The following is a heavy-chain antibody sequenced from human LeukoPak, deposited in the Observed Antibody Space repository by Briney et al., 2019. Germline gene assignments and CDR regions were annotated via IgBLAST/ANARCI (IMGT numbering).Heavy chain of an antibody. CDR3: ARARYGSGSYHYMDV. V-gene: IGHV4-59*12. CDR2: IYYSGST. CDR1: GGSISTYY. J-gene: IGHJ6*03. D-gene: IGHD3-10*01. Sequence: PSETLSLTCSVSGGSISTYYWTWIRQPPGKGLEWIGYIYYSGSTNYNPSLKSRVTMSIDTSKNQFSLDLNSVTAADTAVYYCARARYGSGSYHYMDVWGKGTTVTISS.